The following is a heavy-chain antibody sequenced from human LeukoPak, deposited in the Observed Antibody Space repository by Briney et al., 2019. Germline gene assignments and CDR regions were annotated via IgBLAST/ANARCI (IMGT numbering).Heavy chain of an antibody. CDR2: IIPILGIA. CDR3: ARDPLNASSGYPY. D-gene: IGHD3-22*01. Sequence: GASVKVSCKASGGTFSSYTISWVRQAPGQGLEWMGRIIPILGIANYAQKFQGRVTITADKSTSTAYMELSSLRSEDTAVYYCARDPLNASSGYPYWGQGTLVTVSS. CDR1: GGTFSSYT. V-gene: IGHV1-69*04. J-gene: IGHJ4*02.